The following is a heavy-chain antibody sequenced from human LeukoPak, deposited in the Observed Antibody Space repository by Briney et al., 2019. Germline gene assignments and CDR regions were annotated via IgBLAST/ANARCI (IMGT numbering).Heavy chain of an antibody. V-gene: IGHV1-24*01. CDR3: ASDHPMYGSGIHY. D-gene: IGHD3-10*01. Sequence: ASVTVSCLVSGCSLTQLFMHWVGPPPRKGLAGMGGFDLEDGELIYPHKFQVRVTLTEDIFTDTAYLELSSLRPGDKAVVFCASDHPMYGSGIHYWGQGTLVTVSS. CDR2: FDLEDGEL. CDR1: GCSLTQLF. J-gene: IGHJ4*02.